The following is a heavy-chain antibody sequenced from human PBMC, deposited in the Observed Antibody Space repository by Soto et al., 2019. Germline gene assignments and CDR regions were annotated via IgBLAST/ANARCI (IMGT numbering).Heavy chain of an antibody. J-gene: IGHJ5*02. CDR3: ARALPYYYDSSGPHRP. V-gene: IGHV4-34*01. CDR1: GGSFSGYY. D-gene: IGHD3-22*01. CDR2: INHSVST. Sequence: QVQLQQWGAGLLKPSETLSLTCAVYGGSFSGYYWSWLRQPPGTGLEWIGEINHSVSTNYNPSLKSRVTISVDTSKNQFALKLSSVTAADTAVYYCARALPYYYDSSGPHRPWGQGTLVTVSS.